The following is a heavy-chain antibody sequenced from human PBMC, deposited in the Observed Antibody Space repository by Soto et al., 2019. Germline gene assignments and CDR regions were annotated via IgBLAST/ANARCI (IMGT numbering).Heavy chain of an antibody. CDR2: ISSSSSTI. D-gene: IGHD3-10*01. CDR3: ARVRGGRYFDD. Sequence: EVQLVESGGGLVQPGGSLRLSCAASGFTFSSYNMNWVRQAPGKGLEWVSYISSSSSTIYYADSVKGTFPISRDNAKISRYLQRNTVRPEDTAVYYCARVRGGRYFDDAGQGTLVTVAS. V-gene: IGHV3-48*01. CDR1: GFTFSSYN. J-gene: IGHJ4*02.